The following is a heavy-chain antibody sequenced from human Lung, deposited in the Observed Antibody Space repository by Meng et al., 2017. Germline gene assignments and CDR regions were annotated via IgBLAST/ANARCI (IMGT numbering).Heavy chain of an antibody. Sequence: GHLVQSGPEVKKPGASGKLSCKPSGYTFAAYWIHWLRQAPGQGLEWMGRIDPNNDHTQYAQNFQGRVTMTSDTSISTVYMELNGLRSDDTAVYYCARDEDISAAGKLFGDYWGQGTLVTVSS. CDR3: ARDEDISAAGKLFGDY. CDR1: GYTFAAYW. CDR2: IDPNNDHT. V-gene: IGHV1-2*06. D-gene: IGHD6-13*01. J-gene: IGHJ4*02.